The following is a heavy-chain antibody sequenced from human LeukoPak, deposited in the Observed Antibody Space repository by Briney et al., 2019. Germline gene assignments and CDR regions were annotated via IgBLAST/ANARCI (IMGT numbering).Heavy chain of an antibody. CDR3: ARGGVTGVYFDY. V-gene: IGHV1-18*04. Sequence: ASVKVSCKASGYTFTGYYMHWVRQAPGQGLEWMGWISAYNGNTNYAQKLQGRVTMTTDTSTSTAYMELRSLRSDDTAVYYCARGGVTGVYFDYWGQGTLVTVSS. CDR1: GYTFTGYY. J-gene: IGHJ4*02. D-gene: IGHD2-21*02. CDR2: ISAYNGNT.